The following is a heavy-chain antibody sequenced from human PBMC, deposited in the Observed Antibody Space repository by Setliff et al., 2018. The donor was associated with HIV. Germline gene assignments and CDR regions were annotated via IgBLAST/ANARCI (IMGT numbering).Heavy chain of an antibody. D-gene: IGHD3-3*01. CDR3: ARAFSGYYFDY. CDR1: GFSFSTYS. Sequence: GSLRLSCVASGFSFSTYSMSWVRQGPGKGLEWVSAILSTGERTFYADSVKGRFTISRDNAKNSLYLQMNSLRADDTAVYYCARAFSGYYFDYWGQGTLVTVSS. V-gene: IGHV3-23*01. J-gene: IGHJ4*02. CDR2: ILSTGERT.